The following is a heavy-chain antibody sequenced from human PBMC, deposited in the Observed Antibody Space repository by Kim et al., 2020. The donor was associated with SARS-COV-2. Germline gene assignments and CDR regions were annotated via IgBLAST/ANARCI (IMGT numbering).Heavy chain of an antibody. CDR2: ISYDGSNK. CDR3: AKDQDSYYDIFPAGWFDP. D-gene: IGHD3-9*01. V-gene: IGHV3-30*18. Sequence: GGSLRLSCAASGFTFSSYGMHWVRQAPGKGLEWVAVISYDGSNKYYADSVKGRFTISRDNSKNTLYLQMNSLRAEDTAVYYCAKDQDSYYDIFPAGWFDPWGQGTVVTVSS. CDR1: GFTFSSYG. J-gene: IGHJ5*02.